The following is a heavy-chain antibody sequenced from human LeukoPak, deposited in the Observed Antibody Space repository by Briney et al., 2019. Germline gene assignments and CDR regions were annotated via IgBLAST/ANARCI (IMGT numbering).Heavy chain of an antibody. J-gene: IGHJ3*02. CDR2: MNPNSGNT. Sequence: ASVKVSCKASGYTFTSYDINWVRQATGQGLEWMGWMNPNSGNTGYAQKFQGRVTMTRNTSISTAYMELSSLRSEDTAVYYCARLRGYYDILTGYPYDAFDIWGQGTMVTVSS. V-gene: IGHV1-8*01. CDR1: GYTFTSYD. CDR3: ARLRGYYDILTGYPYDAFDI. D-gene: IGHD3-9*01.